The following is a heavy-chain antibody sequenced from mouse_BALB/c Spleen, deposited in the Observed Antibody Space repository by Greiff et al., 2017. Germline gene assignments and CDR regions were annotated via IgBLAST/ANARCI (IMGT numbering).Heavy chain of an antibody. J-gene: IGHJ4*01. V-gene: IGHV5-4*02. CDR1: GFTFSDYY. CDR3: AANYGYEGAMDY. CDR2: ISDGGSYT. Sequence: EVQRVESGGGLVKPGGSLKLSCAASGFTFSDYYMYWVRQTPEKRLEWVATISDGGSYTYYPDSVKGRFTISRDNAKNNLYLQMSSLKSEDTATYYCAANYGYEGAMDYWGQGTSVTVSS. D-gene: IGHD2-2*01.